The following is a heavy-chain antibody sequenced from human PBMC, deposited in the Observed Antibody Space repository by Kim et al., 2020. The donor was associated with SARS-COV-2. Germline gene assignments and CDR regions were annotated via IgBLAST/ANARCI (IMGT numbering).Heavy chain of an antibody. Sequence: GGSLRLSCAASGFTLSVSAIHWVRQASGKGLEWVGRIRSKANTYATAYAASVKGRFSISRDDSKNTAYLQMNSLKTEDTAVYYCTSVPGTTLAFWDDFDIWGQGTMVTVSS. V-gene: IGHV3-73*01. CDR3: TSVPGTTLAFWDDFDI. CDR2: IRSKANTYAT. CDR1: GFTLSVSA. D-gene: IGHD1-1*01. J-gene: IGHJ3*02.